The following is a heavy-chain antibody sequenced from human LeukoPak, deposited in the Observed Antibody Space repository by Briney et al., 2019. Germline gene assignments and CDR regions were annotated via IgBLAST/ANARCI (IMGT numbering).Heavy chain of an antibody. Sequence: GGSLRLSCAASGFTFSINSMNWVRQAPGKGLEWVSSISSSSSYIYYADSVKGRFTISRDNAKNSLYLQMNSLRAEDTAVYYCARGTIWYGVVAYYFDYWGQGTLVTVSS. V-gene: IGHV3-21*01. CDR1: GFTFSINS. CDR2: ISSSSSYI. CDR3: ARGTIWYGVVAYYFDY. J-gene: IGHJ4*02. D-gene: IGHD3-3*01.